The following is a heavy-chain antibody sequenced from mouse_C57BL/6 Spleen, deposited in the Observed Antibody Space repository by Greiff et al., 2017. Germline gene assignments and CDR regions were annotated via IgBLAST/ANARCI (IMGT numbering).Heavy chain of an antibody. J-gene: IGHJ3*01. CDR1: GFTFSSYA. Sequence: EVKLVEPGGGLVKPGGSLKLSCAASGFTFSSYAMSWVRQTPEKRLEWVATISDGGSYTYYPDNVKGRFTISRDNAKNNLYLQMSHLKSEDTAMYYCARVTDGSFAYWGQGTLVTVS. CDR2: ISDGGSYT. D-gene: IGHD2-3*01. CDR3: ARVTDGSFAY. V-gene: IGHV5-4*03.